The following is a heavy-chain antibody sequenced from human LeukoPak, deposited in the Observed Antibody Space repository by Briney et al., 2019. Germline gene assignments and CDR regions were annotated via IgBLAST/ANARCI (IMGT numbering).Heavy chain of an antibody. J-gene: IGHJ4*02. CDR3: ARVGGQWLVRLSFFDY. D-gene: IGHD6-19*01. CDR1: GYTFTSYA. V-gene: IGHV1-3*01. Sequence: GASVKVSCKASGYTFTSYAMNWVRQAPGQRLEWMGWINAGNGNTKYSQKFQGRVTITRDTSASTAYMELSSLRSEDTAVYYWARVGGQWLVRLSFFDYWGQGTLVTVSS. CDR2: INAGNGNT.